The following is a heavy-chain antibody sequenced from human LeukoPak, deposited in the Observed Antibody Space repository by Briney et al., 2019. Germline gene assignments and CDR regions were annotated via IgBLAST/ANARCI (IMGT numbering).Heavy chain of an antibody. CDR3: ARHNFGPGGAPRG. D-gene: IGHD1-26*01. J-gene: IGHJ4*02. CDR1: GASISSYY. Sequence: SETLSLTCTVSGASISSYYWGWIRQPPGKGLEWIGSIYYSGSTYYNPSLKSRVTISVDTSKNQFSLKLSSVTAADTAVYYCARHNFGPGGAPRGWGQGTLVTVSS. V-gene: IGHV4-39*01. CDR2: IYYSGST.